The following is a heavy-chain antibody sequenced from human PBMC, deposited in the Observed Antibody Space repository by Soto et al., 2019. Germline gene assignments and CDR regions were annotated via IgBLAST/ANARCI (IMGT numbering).Heavy chain of an antibody. D-gene: IGHD3-16*01. J-gene: IGHJ4*02. CDR3: AGDYGFLDY. V-gene: IGHV3-33*01. Sequence: QVQLVESGGGVVQPGRSLRLSCAASGFSFSRYGMYWVRQAPGKGLEWVASMWYDGSNKDYADSVKGRFTISRDNSKNTLYLEMNNVRAEDTAVYFCAGDYGFLDYWGQGTLVTVSS. CDR1: GFSFSRYG. CDR2: MWYDGSNK.